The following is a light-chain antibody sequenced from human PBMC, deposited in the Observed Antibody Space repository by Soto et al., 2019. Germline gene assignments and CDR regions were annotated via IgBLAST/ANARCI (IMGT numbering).Light chain of an antibody. Sequence: ETVMTQSPATLSVSPGERATLSCRSSQSVSSKLAWYQQKPGQAPRLLIYGASTRATGIPARFSGSGSGTEFTLTISSLQSEDFAVYYCQQYNNWPPITFGQGTRLEIK. V-gene: IGKV3D-15*01. J-gene: IGKJ5*01. CDR1: QSVSSK. CDR3: QQYNNWPPIT. CDR2: GAS.